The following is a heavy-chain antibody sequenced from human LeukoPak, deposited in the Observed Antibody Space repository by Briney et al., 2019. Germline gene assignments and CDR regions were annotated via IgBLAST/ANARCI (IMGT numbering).Heavy chain of an antibody. CDR3: ARDRVGYPKYYFDY. D-gene: IGHD5-12*01. CDR1: GFTFSSYS. V-gene: IGHV3-48*02. J-gene: IGHJ4*02. Sequence: GGSLRLSCAASGFTFSSYSMNWVRQAPGKGLEWVSYVSSSSSAIYYADSVKGRSTISRDNAKNSLYLQMNSLTDDDTAVYYCARDRVGYPKYYFDYWGQGTLVTVSS. CDR2: VSSSSSAI.